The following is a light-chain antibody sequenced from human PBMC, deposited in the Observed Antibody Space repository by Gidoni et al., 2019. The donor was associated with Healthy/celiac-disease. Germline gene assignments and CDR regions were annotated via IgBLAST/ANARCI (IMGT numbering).Light chain of an antibody. V-gene: IGKV3-15*01. J-gene: IGKJ1*01. CDR3: QQYNNWPL. CDR2: GAS. Sequence: EIVMTQSPATLSVSPGERATLSCRASQSVSSNLAWYQQKPGQAPRPLIYGASTRATGIPARFSGSGSGTEFTLTISSLQSEDFAVYYCQQYNNWPLFXQXTKVEIK. CDR1: QSVSSN.